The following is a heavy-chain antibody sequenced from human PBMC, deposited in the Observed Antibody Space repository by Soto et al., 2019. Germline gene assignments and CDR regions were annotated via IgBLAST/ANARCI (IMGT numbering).Heavy chain of an antibody. V-gene: IGHV3-9*01. CDR1: GFTFDDYA. CDR2: ISWNSGSI. CDR3: AKASYFYDSSGYYVGYAFDI. Sequence: SLRLSCAASGFTFDDYAMHLVLQAPGKGLEWVSGISWNSGSIGYADSVKGRFTISRDNAKNSLYLQMNSLRAEDTALYYCAKASYFYDSSGYYVGYAFDIWGQGTMVTVSS. J-gene: IGHJ3*02. D-gene: IGHD3-22*01.